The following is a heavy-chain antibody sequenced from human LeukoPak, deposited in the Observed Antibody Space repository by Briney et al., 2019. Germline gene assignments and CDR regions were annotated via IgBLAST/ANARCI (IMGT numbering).Heavy chain of an antibody. CDR1: GFTFSFYN. Sequence: GGSLRLSCAASGFTFSFYNMNWVRQAPGKGLEWVSYISRDSITTYYANSVKGRFTISRDNAKNSLYLQMNSLRDEDTAVYFCARDLLDYWGQGTLVTVSS. J-gene: IGHJ4*02. CDR3: ARDLLDY. V-gene: IGHV3-48*02. CDR2: ISRDSITT.